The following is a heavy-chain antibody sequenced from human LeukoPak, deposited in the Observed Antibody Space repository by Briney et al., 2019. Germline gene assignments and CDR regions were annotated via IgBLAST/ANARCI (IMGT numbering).Heavy chain of an antibody. CDR3: ARVPSSGSYRDAFDI. D-gene: IGHD6-19*01. J-gene: IGHJ3*02. CDR2: IYYTGST. CDR1: GDSMRSYF. Sequence: SETLSLTCTVSGDSMRSYFWSWIRQPPGKGLEWIGYIYYTGSTNYNPSLKSRVTILVDTSKSQFSLKLTSVTAADTAVYYCARVPSSGSYRDAFDIWGQGTMVTVSS. V-gene: IGHV4-59*01.